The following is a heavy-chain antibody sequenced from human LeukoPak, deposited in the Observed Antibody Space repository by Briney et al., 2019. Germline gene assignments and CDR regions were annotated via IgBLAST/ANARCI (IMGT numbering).Heavy chain of an antibody. Sequence: GGSLRLSCAASGFTFGGYAMSWVRQAPGKGLDWVSLISGSGDAYDADSVQGRFTISRDNSKNTLYLEMNSLSPDDTAVYYCARGVEPLAANTLAYWGQGTLVTVSS. D-gene: IGHD1-14*01. CDR1: GFTFGGYA. CDR2: ISGSGDA. J-gene: IGHJ4*02. CDR3: ARGVEPLAANTLAY. V-gene: IGHV3-23*01.